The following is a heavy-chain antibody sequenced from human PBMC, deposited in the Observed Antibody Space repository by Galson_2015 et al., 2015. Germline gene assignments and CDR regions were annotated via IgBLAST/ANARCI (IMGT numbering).Heavy chain of an antibody. CDR3: AKVLWRSRTQDY. Sequence: SLRLSCAASGFTFSSYAMSWVRQAPGKGLEWVSGISMSGSTYYADSVKGRFTISRDNSKNTLYLQMNSLRADDTAVYYCAKVLWRSRTQDYWGQGPRATVSS. CDR1: GFTFSSYA. J-gene: IGHJ4*02. D-gene: IGHD2-21*01. V-gene: IGHV3-23*01. CDR2: ISMSGST.